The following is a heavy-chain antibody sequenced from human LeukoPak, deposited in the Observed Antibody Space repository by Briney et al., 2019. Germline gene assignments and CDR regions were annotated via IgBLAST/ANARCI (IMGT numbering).Heavy chain of an antibody. CDR1: GGSISSGSYY. CDR2: INHSGST. Sequence: SQTLSLTCTVSGGSISSGSYYWSWIRQPPGKGLEWIGEINHSGSTNYNPSLKSRVTISVDTSKNQFSLKLSSVTAADTAVYYCARVHRHPNWFDPWGQGTLVTVSS. J-gene: IGHJ5*02. V-gene: IGHV4-39*07. CDR3: ARVHRHPNWFDP.